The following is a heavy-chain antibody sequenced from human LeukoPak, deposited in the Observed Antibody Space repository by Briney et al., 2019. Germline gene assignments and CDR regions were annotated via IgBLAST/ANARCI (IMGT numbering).Heavy chain of an antibody. CDR1: GFSFSSYT. CDR2: ISGGGDTT. Sequence: PGGSLRLSCSASGFSFSSYTMTWVRQAPGKGPEWVSIISGGGDTTFYTDSVKGRFTISRDNAKNSLYLQMNSLRAEDTAVYYCARELGYCSSTSLCYYFDYWGQGTLVTVSS. CDR3: ARELGYCSSTSLCYYFDY. D-gene: IGHD2-2*01. J-gene: IGHJ4*02. V-gene: IGHV3-48*04.